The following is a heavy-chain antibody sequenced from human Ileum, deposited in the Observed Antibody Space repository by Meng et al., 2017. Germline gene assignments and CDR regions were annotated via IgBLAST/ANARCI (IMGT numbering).Heavy chain of an antibody. CDR3: AHIFDS. CDR2: MNLGGSP. Sequence: QVALQDSGPGRVEPSGTLSLTCAVSGRSISSSDWWSWVRQPPGKGLEWIAEMNLGGSPNYNPSLKSRVTMSVDKSNDHLSLQLTSVTAADTAVYYCAHIFDSWGQGTLVTVSS. J-gene: IGHJ4*02. V-gene: IGHV4-4*02. CDR1: GRSISSSDW.